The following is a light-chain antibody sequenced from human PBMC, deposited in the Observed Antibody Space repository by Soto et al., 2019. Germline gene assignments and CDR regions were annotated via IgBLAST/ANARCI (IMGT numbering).Light chain of an antibody. CDR3: QQYNNWPPT. CDR1: QSVSSN. CDR2: DAS. V-gene: IGKV3D-15*01. J-gene: IGKJ5*01. Sequence: EIVFTQSPAPPSVSPGERATLSCRASQSVSSNLAWYQQKPGQSPRLLMYDASTRATGIPARFSGSGSGTEFTLSISSLQSEDFAVYYCQQYNNWPPTFGQGTRLEIK.